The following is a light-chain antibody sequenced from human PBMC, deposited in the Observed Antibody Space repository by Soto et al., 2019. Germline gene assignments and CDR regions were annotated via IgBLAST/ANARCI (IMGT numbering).Light chain of an antibody. V-gene: IGKV1-5*03. CDR3: QHYNSYSEA. J-gene: IGKJ1*01. Sequence: DIQMTQSPSTLSASVGDRVTITCRASQVISSWLAWYQQKPGKPPSLLIYKASNLKSGVPSRFSGSGSGTEFTLTISSLQPDDFATYYCQHYNSYSEAFGQGTKVELK. CDR1: QVISSW. CDR2: KAS.